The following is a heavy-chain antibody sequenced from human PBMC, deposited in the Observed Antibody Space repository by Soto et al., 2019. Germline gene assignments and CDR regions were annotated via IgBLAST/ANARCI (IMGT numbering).Heavy chain of an antibody. CDR3: ARGEVRGPFDI. V-gene: IGHV4-30-4*01. Sequence: QEQLQESGPGLVKPSQTLSLTCTVSGGSMNSHDYYWSWNRQPPGKGLEWIGYIHNSGSTYYNPSLKSRLNISSDTSKNQFSLRLNSVTAADTALYYCARGEVRGPFDIWGQGTMVTDSS. D-gene: IGHD3-10*01. J-gene: IGHJ3*02. CDR1: GGSMNSHDYY. CDR2: IHNSGST.